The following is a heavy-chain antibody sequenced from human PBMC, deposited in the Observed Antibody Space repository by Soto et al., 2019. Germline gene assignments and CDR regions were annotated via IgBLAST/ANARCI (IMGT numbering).Heavy chain of an antibody. CDR1: GYPFTTFA. J-gene: IGHJ4*02. CDR2: IDANNGNT. D-gene: IGHD4-17*01. CDR3: ARDRWVTTVTFDF. V-gene: IGHV1-3*01. Sequence: ASVKVSCKASGYPFTTFALHWVRQAPGQGLEWMGWIDANNGNTKYSQKFQGRVTITRDTSASTAYMELSSLRSEDTAVYYCARDRWVTTVTFDFWGQGTLVTVSS.